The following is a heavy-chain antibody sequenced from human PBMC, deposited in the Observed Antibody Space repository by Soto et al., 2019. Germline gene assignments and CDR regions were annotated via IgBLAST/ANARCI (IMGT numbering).Heavy chain of an antibody. CDR2: IYYSGST. D-gene: IGHD4-17*01. CDR3: ARQFPSNYGGNPGGDY. J-gene: IGHJ4*02. Sequence: QLQLQESGPGLVKPSETLSLTCTVSGGAISSSSYYWGWIRQPPGKGLEWIGSIYYSGSTYYNPSLKSRVTISVDTSKNQFSLMLSSVTAADTAVYYCARQFPSNYGGNPGGDYWGQGTLVTVSS. V-gene: IGHV4-39*01. CDR1: GGAISSSSYY.